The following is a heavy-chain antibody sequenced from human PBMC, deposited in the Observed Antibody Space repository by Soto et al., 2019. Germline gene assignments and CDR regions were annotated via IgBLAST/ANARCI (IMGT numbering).Heavy chain of an antibody. CDR1: GGSISSYY. V-gene: IGHV4-59*01. CDR3: ARGSNWNDYYFDY. Sequence: QVQLQESGPGLVKPSETLSLTCTVSGGSISSYYWSWIRQPPGKGLEWIGYIHYSGSTHYNPSLKSRVTISIDTSKNQFSLKLSSVTAADTAVYYCARGSNWNDYYFDYWGQGTLFTVSS. CDR2: IHYSGST. J-gene: IGHJ4*02. D-gene: IGHD1-20*01.